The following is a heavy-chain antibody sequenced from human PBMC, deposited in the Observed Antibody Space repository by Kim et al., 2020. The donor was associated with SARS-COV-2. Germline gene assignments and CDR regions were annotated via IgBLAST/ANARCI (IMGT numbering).Heavy chain of an antibody. CDR2: IYYSGST. D-gene: IGHD5-18*01. CDR1: GGSISSGGYY. CDR3: ARDRLDRAAIAIEGYYYYGMDV. J-gene: IGHJ6*02. V-gene: IGHV4-31*03. Sequence: SETLSLTCTVSGGSISSGGYYWSWIRQHPGKGLEWIGYIYYSGSTYYNPSLKSRVTISVDTSKNQFSLKLSSVTAADTVVYYCARDRLDRAAIAIEGYYYYGMDVWGQGTTVTVSS.